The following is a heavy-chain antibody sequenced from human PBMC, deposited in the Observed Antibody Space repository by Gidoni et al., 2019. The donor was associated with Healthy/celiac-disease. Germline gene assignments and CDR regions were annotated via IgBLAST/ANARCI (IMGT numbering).Heavy chain of an antibody. CDR3: ARGMRGIAAAGTVAY. V-gene: IGHV3-7*01. D-gene: IGHD6-13*01. Sequence: EVQLVESGVGLVQPGGSLRLSCAASGFTCSSYWMSWVRQAPGKGLEWVANIKQDGSEKYYVDAVKGRFTISRDNAKNSLYLQMNSLRAEDTAVYYCARGMRGIAAAGTVAYWGQGTLVTVSS. CDR2: IKQDGSEK. J-gene: IGHJ4*02. CDR1: GFTCSSYW.